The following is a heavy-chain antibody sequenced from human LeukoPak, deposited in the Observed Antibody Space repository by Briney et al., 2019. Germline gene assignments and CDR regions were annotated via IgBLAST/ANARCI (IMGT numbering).Heavy chain of an antibody. V-gene: IGHV4-34*01. CDR2: INHSGST. J-gene: IGHJ4*02. CDR1: NGSFSGYY. CDR3: ARPRGFSYGRPFDS. Sequence: SETLSLTCAVYNGSFSGYYWSWIRQPPGKGLEWLGEINHSGSTNYNPSLKSRVTISVDTSKNQFSLKLSSVTAADTAVYYCARPRGFSYGRPFDSWGQGILVTVSS. D-gene: IGHD5-18*01.